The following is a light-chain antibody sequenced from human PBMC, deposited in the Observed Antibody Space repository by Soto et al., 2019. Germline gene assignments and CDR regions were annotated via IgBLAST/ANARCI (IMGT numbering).Light chain of an antibody. CDR2: ANN. Sequence: QSALTQPPSVSGAPGQRVTISCTGSSSNIGAGYDVHWYQQLPGTAPKLLIYANNNRPSGVPGRFSGSKSGTSASLAITGLQPEHEADYYCQSYDSTVSGLQGVFGGGTKVTVL. V-gene: IGLV1-40*01. J-gene: IGLJ3*02. CDR1: SSNIGAGYD. CDR3: QSYDSTVSGLQGV.